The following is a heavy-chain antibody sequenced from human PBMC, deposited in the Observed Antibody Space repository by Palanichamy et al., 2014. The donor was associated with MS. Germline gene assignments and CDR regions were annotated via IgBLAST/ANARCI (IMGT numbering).Heavy chain of an antibody. Sequence: YYADSVKGRFTISRDNSKNMLYLQMSSLRAEDTAIYYCVALKGVAAAFDYWGQGTLVTVSS. J-gene: IGHJ4*02. V-gene: IGHV3-23*01. CDR3: VALKGVAAAFDY. D-gene: IGHD6-19*01.